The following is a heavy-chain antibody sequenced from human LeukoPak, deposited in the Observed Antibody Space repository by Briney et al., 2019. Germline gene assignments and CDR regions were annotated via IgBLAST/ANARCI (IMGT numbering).Heavy chain of an antibody. V-gene: IGHV3-9*03. J-gene: IGHJ3*02. CDR3: AKDTGGHYDILTGYSGAFDI. CDR1: GFTFDDYA. D-gene: IGHD3-9*01. Sequence: GGSLRLSCAASGFTFDDYAMHWVRQAPGKGLEWVSGISWNSGSIGYADSVKGRFTISRDNAKNSLYLQMNSLRAEDMALYYCAKDTGGHYDILTGYSGAFDIWGQGTMVTVSS. CDR2: ISWNSGSI.